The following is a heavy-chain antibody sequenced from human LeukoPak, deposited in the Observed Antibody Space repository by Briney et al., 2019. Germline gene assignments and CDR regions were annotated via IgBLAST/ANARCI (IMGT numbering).Heavy chain of an antibody. V-gene: IGHV3-21*01. D-gene: IGHD6-19*01. CDR2: ISSSSSYI. CDR3: ARDPGCEACIAVAGTLDY. J-gene: IGHJ4*02. CDR1: GFTFSSYS. Sequence: GGSLRLSCAASGFTFSSYSMNWVRQAPGKGLEWVSSISSSSSYIYYADSVKGRFTISRDNAKNSLYLQMNSLRAEDTAVYYCARDPGCEACIAVAGTLDYWGQGTLVTVSS.